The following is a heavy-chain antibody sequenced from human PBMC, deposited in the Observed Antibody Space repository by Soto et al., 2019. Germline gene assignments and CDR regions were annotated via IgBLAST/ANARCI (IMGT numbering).Heavy chain of an antibody. J-gene: IGHJ6*02. CDR1: GYTFTSYA. CDR2: INAGNGNT. Sequence: QVQLVQSGAEVKKPGASVKVSCKASGYTFTSYAMHWVRQAPGQRLEWMGWINAGNGNTKYSQKFQGRVTITRDTSASTAYMELSSLRSEDTAVYYCARVPPGEGKHYYYGMDVWGQGTTGTVSS. D-gene: IGHD2-21*01. V-gene: IGHV1-3*01. CDR3: ARVPPGEGKHYYYGMDV.